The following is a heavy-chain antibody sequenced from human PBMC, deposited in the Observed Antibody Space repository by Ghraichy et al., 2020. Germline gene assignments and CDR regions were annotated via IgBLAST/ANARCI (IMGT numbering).Heavy chain of an antibody. CDR1: GYTLTELS. D-gene: IGHD2-2*01. J-gene: IGHJ6*02. V-gene: IGHV1-24*01. CDR3: ALGYCSSTSCYYGMDV. Sequence: ASVKVSCKVSGYTLTELSMHWVRQAPGTGLEWMGGFDPEDGETIYAPKFQGRVTMTEDTSTDTAYIELSSLRSEDTAVYYCALGYCSSTSCYYGMDVWGQGTTVTVSS. CDR2: FDPEDGET.